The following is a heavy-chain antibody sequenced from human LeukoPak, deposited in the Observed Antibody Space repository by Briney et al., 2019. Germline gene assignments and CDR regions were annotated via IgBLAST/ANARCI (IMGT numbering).Heavy chain of an antibody. J-gene: IGHJ6*03. D-gene: IGHD1-26*01. Sequence: ASVKVSCKASGYTFTSYYMHWVRQAPGQGLEWMGWISAYNGNTNYAQKLQGRVTMTTDTSTSTAYMELRSLRSDDTAVYYCARGRPSVGATPYYYYYYMDVWGKGTTVTVSS. V-gene: IGHV1-18*04. CDR2: ISAYNGNT. CDR1: GYTFTSYY. CDR3: ARGRPSVGATPYYYYYYMDV.